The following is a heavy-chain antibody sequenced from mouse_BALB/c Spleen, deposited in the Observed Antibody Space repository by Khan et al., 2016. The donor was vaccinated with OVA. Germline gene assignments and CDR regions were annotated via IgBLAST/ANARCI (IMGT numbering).Heavy chain of an antibody. J-gene: IGHJ3*01. D-gene: IGHD3-2*02. CDR3: ARAGYGGFAY. CDR1: GFPFTDYL. Sequence: QIQLVQSGPELVKPGASVKMSCKASGFPFTDYLMSWVKQRPGQGLEWIGEIYPGGDYIYYNERFKDKATLTSDISSNTAYMQLSSLTSEDSAVYCCARAGYGGFAYWGQGALVTVSA. V-gene: IGHV1-77*01. CDR2: IYPGGDYI.